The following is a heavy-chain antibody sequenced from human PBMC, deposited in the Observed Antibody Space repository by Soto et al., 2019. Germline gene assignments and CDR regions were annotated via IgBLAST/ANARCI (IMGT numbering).Heavy chain of an antibody. CDR2: IIPIFGTA. CDR1: GGTFSSYA. CDR3: ARDKGYCSSTSCYQGDY. J-gene: IGHJ4*02. V-gene: IGHV1-69*01. Sequence: QVQLVQSGAEVKKPGSSVKVSCKASGGTFSSYAISWVRQAPGQGLEWMGGIIPIFGTANYAQKFQGRVTITADESTSTAYMELCSLRSEDTAVYYCARDKGYCSSTSCYQGDYWGQGTLVTVSS. D-gene: IGHD2-2*01.